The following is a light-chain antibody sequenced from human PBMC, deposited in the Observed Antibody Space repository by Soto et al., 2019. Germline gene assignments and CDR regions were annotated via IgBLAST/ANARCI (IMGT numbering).Light chain of an antibody. CDR3: AAWDDNLVV. V-gene: IGLV1-47*01. CDR1: SSHIGSAY. CDR2: RNN. Sequence: QSVLTQPPSASGTPGQTVTISCSGSSSHIGSAYIYWYQYLPGTAPKLLIYRNNQRPSGVPDRFSASKSGTSASLAISGLRSEDEADYYCAAWDDNLVVFGGGTQLTDL. J-gene: IGLJ2*01.